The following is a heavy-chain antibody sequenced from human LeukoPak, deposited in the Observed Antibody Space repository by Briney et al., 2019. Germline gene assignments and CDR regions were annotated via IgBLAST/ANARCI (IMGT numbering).Heavy chain of an antibody. Sequence: SVKVSCKASGGTFSSYAISWVRQAPGQGLEWMGGTIPIFGTANYAQKFQGRVTITADESTSTAYMELSSLRSEDTAVYYCARGYYYDSSGYYPSYYYYMDVWGKGTTVTISS. D-gene: IGHD3-22*01. CDR1: GGTFSSYA. J-gene: IGHJ6*03. V-gene: IGHV1-69*13. CDR2: TIPIFGTA. CDR3: ARGYYYDSSGYYPSYYYYMDV.